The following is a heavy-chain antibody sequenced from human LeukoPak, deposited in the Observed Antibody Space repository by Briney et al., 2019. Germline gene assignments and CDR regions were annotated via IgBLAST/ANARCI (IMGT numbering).Heavy chain of an antibody. CDR1: GFSVSSNH. J-gene: IGHJ4*02. D-gene: IGHD6-13*01. V-gene: IGHV3-66*01. CDR3: ARGIAAAGIVGVFDY. CDR2: IYSGGNT. Sequence: GGSLRLSCAASGFSVSSNHMSWVRQAPGKGLEGVSVIYSGGNTHYADSVKGRVTISRDNSKNTLYLQMNSLRAEDTAVYYCARGIAAAGIVGVFDYWGQGTLVTVSS.